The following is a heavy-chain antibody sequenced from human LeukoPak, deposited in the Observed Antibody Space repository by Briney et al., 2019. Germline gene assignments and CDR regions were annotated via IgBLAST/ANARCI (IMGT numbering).Heavy chain of an antibody. V-gene: IGHV3-48*03. CDR3: ARVRTSSWKSGSGALDY. CDR2: ISSSGRTT. D-gene: IGHD6-13*01. J-gene: IGHJ4*02. CDR1: GFTFSSYE. Sequence: GGSLRLSCAASGFTFSSYEMNWVRQAPGKGLEWVSYISSSGRTTYYADSVKGRFTISRDNAKNSLYLQMNSLRAEDTAVYYCARVRTSSWKSGSGALDYWGQGTLVTVSS.